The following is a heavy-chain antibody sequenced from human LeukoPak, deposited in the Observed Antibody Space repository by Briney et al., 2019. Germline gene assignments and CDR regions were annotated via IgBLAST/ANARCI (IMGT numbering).Heavy chain of an antibody. CDR3: AKATGYLL. J-gene: IGHJ4*02. D-gene: IGHD1-14*01. Sequence: GGSLRLSCAASGFTFDDYGMNWVRQAPGKGLEWVSGINWNGASTGYADSVKGRFTISRDNAKNSLFLQMNNLRAEDTAVYYCAKATGYLLWGQGTLVTVSS. CDR1: GFTFDDYG. V-gene: IGHV3-20*04. CDR2: INWNGAST.